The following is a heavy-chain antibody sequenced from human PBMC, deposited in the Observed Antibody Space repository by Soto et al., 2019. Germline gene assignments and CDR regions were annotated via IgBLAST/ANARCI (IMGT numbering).Heavy chain of an antibody. V-gene: IGHV4-34*01. CDR1: DGSFIGYY. CDR2: INHSGNT. J-gene: IGHJ4*02. D-gene: IGHD3-9*01. Sequence: SETLSLTCAVFDGSFIGYYWSWVRQPPGKGLEWIGEINHSGNTNYNPSLNPSLKSRVTISVDASKNQFSLNLRSVTATDTAVYYCARDATSYYYDITKYYFDSWGQGTPVTVSS. CDR3: ARDATSYYYDITKYYFDS.